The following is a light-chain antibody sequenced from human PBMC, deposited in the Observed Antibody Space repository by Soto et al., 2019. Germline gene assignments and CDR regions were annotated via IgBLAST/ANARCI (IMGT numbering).Light chain of an antibody. CDR1: SSNIGSNY. V-gene: IGLV1-47*01. CDR2: RNN. J-gene: IGLJ3*02. Sequence: QSVLTQPPSVSGTPGQRVTISCSGSSSNIGSNYVYWYQQLPGTAPKLLIYRNNQRPSGVPDRFSGSKSGTSASLAISGLRSDDEADYYCAAWDDSLSGQEVFGGGTKLTVL. CDR3: AAWDDSLSGQEV.